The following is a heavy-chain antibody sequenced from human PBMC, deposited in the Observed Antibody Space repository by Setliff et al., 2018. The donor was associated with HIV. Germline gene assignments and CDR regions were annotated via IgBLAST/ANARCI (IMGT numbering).Heavy chain of an antibody. CDR1: GFTFSSYG. V-gene: IGHV3-30*02. D-gene: IGHD6-19*01. Sequence: RGSLRLSCAASGFTFSSYGMHWVRQAPGKGLEWVAFIRYDGSNKYYAESGKGRFTISRDNSKNTLYLQMNSLRPEDTAVYYCAMSPYSSGLFDYWGQGTLVTVSS. CDR2: IRYDGSNK. CDR3: AMSPYSSGLFDY. J-gene: IGHJ4*02.